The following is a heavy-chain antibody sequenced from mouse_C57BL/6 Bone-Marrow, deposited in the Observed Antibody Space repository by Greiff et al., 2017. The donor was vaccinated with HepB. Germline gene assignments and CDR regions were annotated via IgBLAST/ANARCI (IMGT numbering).Heavy chain of an antibody. CDR1: GFTFSDYA. V-gene: IGHV5-17*01. CDR3: AKFPLDY. J-gene: IGHJ4*01. Sequence: EVKVVESGGGLVKPGGSLKLSCAASGFTFSDYAMHWVRQAPEKGLEWVAYISSGSSTIYYADTVKGRFTISRDNAKNTLFLQMTSLRSEDTAMYYCAKFPLDYWGQGTSVTVSS. CDR2: ISSGSSTI.